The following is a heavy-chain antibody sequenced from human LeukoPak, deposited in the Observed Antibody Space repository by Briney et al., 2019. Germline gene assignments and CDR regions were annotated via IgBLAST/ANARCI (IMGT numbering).Heavy chain of an antibody. CDR3: ARDPPYSSSRTEDNWFDP. Sequence: PGGSLRLSCAASGFTVSSNYMSWVRQAPGKGLEWVSVIYSGGSTYYADSVKGRFTISRDNSKNTLYLQMNSLRAEDTAVYYCARDPPYSSSRTEDNWFDPWGQGTLVTVSS. CDR2: IYSGGST. CDR1: GFTVSSNY. D-gene: IGHD6-13*01. J-gene: IGHJ5*02. V-gene: IGHV3-66*01.